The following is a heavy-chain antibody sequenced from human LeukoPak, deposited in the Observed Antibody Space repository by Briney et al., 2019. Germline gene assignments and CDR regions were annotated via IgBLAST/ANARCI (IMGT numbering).Heavy chain of an antibody. CDR1: GYTFTGYY. CDR3: ARTIVAVPAAFDY. D-gene: IGHD2-2*01. CDR2: INPNSGGT. J-gene: IGHJ4*02. V-gene: IGHV1-2*02. Sequence: ASVKVSCKASGYTFTGYYMHWVRQAPGQGLEWMGWINPNSGGTNYAQKFQGRVTMTRDTSISTAYMELSRLRSDDTAVYYCARTIVAVPAAFDYWGQGTLVTVSS.